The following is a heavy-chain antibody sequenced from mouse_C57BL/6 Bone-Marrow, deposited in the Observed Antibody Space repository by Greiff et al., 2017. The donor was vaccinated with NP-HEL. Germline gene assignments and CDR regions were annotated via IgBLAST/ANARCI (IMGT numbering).Heavy chain of an antibody. Sequence: QVLLQQPGAELVKPGASVKLSCKASGYTFTSYWMQWVKQRPGQGLEWIGEIDPSDSYTNYNQKFKGKATLTVDTSSSTAYMQLSSLTSEDSAVYYCASQSYYFDYWGQGTTLTVSS. J-gene: IGHJ2*01. CDR2: IDPSDSYT. V-gene: IGHV1-50*01. CDR1: GYTFTSYW. CDR3: ASQSYYFDY.